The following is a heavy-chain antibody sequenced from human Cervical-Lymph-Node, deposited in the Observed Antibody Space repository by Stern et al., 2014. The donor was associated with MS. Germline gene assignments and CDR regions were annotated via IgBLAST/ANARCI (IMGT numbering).Heavy chain of an antibody. CDR3: AREDSVTNSSSHDAFDI. Sequence: QVQLQESGPGLVKPSQTLSLTCTVSGGSISSGGYYWSWIRQHPGKGLEWIGDIYYSGSTYYNPSLKSRVTISVDTSKNQFSLKLSSVTAADTAVYYCAREDSVTNSSSHDAFDIWGQGTMVTVSS. J-gene: IGHJ3*02. V-gene: IGHV4-31*03. CDR1: GGSISSGGYY. D-gene: IGHD6-6*01. CDR2: IYYSGST.